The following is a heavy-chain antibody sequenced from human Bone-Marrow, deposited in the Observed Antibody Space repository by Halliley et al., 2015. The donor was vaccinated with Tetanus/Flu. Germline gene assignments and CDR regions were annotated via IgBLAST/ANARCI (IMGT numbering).Heavy chain of an antibody. D-gene: IGHD5-18*01. J-gene: IGHJ2*01. CDR2: IIPIFGTP. V-gene: IGHV1-69*12. Sequence: QVQLVQSGAEAKKPGSSVKVSCKASGGSFSSKPISWVRQAPGQGLEWMGGIIPIFGTPNYAQKFQDRITITADESTSTVYLELTSLRFEDTAVYSCASDSERDTTMAYWYFDLWGRGTLVTVSS. CDR1: GGSFSSKP. CDR3: ASDSERDTTMAYWYFDL.